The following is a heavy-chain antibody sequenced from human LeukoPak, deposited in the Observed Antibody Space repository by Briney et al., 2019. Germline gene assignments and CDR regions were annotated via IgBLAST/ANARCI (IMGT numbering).Heavy chain of an antibody. Sequence: GGSLRPSCAASGFTFSSYAMHWVRQAPGKGLEWVAVISYDGSNKYYADSVKGRFTISRDNSKNTLYLQMNSLRAEDTAVYYCARDMYSSSWYGFWFDPWGQGTLVTASS. D-gene: IGHD6-13*01. CDR3: ARDMYSSSWYGFWFDP. CDR1: GFTFSSYA. CDR2: ISYDGSNK. J-gene: IGHJ5*02. V-gene: IGHV3-30-3*01.